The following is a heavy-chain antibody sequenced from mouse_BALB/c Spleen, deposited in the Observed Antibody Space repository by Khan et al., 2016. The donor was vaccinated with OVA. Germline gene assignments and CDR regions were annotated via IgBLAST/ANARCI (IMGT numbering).Heavy chain of an antibody. CDR3: TRTEIHYYGSYAMDY. D-gene: IGHD1-2*01. J-gene: IGHJ4*01. V-gene: IGHV14-3*02. CDR2: IDPEFGNT. CDR1: GFKIKDTY. Sequence: VQLQQSGAELVKPGASVKLSCTASGFKIKDTYIHWVKQRPEQGLEWIGRIDPEFGNTKYDPKFQDKATIIADTSSNTVYLHLSSLTSEDTAVYSCTRTEIHYYGSYAMDYWGQGISVTVSS.